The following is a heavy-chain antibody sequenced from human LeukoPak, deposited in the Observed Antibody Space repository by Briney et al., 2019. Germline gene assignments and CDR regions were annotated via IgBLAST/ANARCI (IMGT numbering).Heavy chain of an antibody. D-gene: IGHD5-18*01. CDR3: ARVDTAMVFDY. Sequence: GGSLRLSCAASGFTFSNYWMSWVRQAPGKGLEWVSVIYSGGSTYYADSVKGRFTISRDNSKNTLYLQMNSLRAEDTAVYYCARVDTAMVFDYWAREPWSPSPQ. J-gene: IGHJ4*02. V-gene: IGHV3-66*01. CDR2: IYSGGST. CDR1: GFTFSNYW.